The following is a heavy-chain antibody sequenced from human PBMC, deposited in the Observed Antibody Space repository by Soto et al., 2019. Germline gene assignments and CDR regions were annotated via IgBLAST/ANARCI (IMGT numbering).Heavy chain of an antibody. V-gene: IGHV4-4*02. Sequence: PSGTLSLTSALSVGSITSANCWTWVRQPPGWGLEWIGEISHSGITNYKASLKSRVTMSVDKTKNDVSLKLTSVPAADTAVYYCARVILGWFEPWGQGTPGNVSS. CDR2: ISHSGIT. J-gene: IGHJ5*02. CDR1: VGSITSANC. CDR3: ARVILGWFEP.